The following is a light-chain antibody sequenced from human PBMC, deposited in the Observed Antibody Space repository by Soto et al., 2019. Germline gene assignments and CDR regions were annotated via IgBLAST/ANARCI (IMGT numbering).Light chain of an antibody. CDR1: SSDVGGYNF. J-gene: IGLJ2*01. Sequence: QSALTQPPSASGSPGQSVTISCTGTSSDVGGYNFVSWYQQHPGKAPKLLIYEVSERPPGVPDRFSGSKSGNTASLTVSGLQAEDEADYYCSSSAGRNNFGFGGGIKLTVL. V-gene: IGLV2-8*01. CDR3: SSSAGRNNFG. CDR2: EVS.